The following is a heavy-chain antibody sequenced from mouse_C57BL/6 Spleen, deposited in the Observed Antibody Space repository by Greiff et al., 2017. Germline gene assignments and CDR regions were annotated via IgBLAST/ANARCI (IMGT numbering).Heavy chain of an antibody. CDR1: GYTFTSYW. CDR3: ARRGSNFEGYYAMDY. CDR2: IYPGSGST. V-gene: IGHV1-55*01. J-gene: IGHJ4*01. D-gene: IGHD2-5*01. Sequence: VQLQQPGAELVKPGASVKMSCKASGYTFTSYWITWVKQRPGQGLEWIGDIYPGSGSTNYNEKFKSKATLTVDTSSSTAYMQLSSLTSEDSAVYYCARRGSNFEGYYAMDYWGQGTSVTVSS.